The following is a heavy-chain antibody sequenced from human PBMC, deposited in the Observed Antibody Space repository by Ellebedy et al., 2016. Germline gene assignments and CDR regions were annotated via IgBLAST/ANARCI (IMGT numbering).Heavy chain of an antibody. CDR1: GFTFSRYW. V-gene: IGHV3-7*03. CDR3: ASPGYCTDIRCSTTFDI. CDR2: MSQDGSEK. J-gene: IGHJ3*02. Sequence: GESLKISXAASGFTFSRYWMTWVRQAPGKGLEWVASMSQDGSEKKYVDSVKGRFTISRDNAKNSTSLQMNSLISEDTAMYYCASPGYCTDIRCSTTFDIWGQGTIVTVSS. D-gene: IGHD2-8*02.